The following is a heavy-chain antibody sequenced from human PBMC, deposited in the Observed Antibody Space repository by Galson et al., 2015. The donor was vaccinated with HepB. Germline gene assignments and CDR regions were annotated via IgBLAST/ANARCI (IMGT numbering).Heavy chain of an antibody. D-gene: IGHD2-15*01. V-gene: IGHV3-23*01. CDR1: GFSFTRYA. Sequence: SLRLSCAASGFSFTRYAMTWVRQAPGKGLEWVSSITSSGGNSNYTDSVKGRFTVSRDNSKNPLLLQLNSLRAEDTAMYFCAKDGIMVANNPYHFHYWGQGTLVTVSS. CDR2: ITSSGGNS. CDR3: AKDGIMVANNPYHFHY. J-gene: IGHJ4*02.